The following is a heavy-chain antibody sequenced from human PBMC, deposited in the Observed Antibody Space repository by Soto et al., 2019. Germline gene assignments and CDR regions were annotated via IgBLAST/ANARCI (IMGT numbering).Heavy chain of an antibody. V-gene: IGHV4-38-2*02. CDR1: GYSISSGYY. D-gene: IGHD3-3*01. CDR2: VYHSGST. J-gene: IGHJ6*02. CDR3: ARDGGRYYAMDV. Sequence: ASETLSLTCVVSGYSISSGYYWGWIRQPPGKGLEWIGSVYHSGSTYYNPSLKSRVTISVDTSKNQFPLKLSSVTAADTAIYYCARDGGRYYAMDVWGQGTTVTVSS.